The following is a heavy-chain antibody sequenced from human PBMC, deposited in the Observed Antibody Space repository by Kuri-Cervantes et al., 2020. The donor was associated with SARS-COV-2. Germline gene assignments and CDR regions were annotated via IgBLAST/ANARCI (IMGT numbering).Heavy chain of an antibody. D-gene: IGHD2-2*01. V-gene: IGHV5-51*01. CDR3: ARPSDYCSSTSCLDY. Sequence: KVSCKGSGYGFTSYWIGWVRQMPGKGLEWMGIIYPGDSDTRYSPSFQGQVTISADKSISTAYLQWSSLKASDTAMYYCARPSDYCSSTSCLDYWGQGTLVTVSS. CDR1: GYGFTSYW. CDR2: IYPGDSDT. J-gene: IGHJ4*02.